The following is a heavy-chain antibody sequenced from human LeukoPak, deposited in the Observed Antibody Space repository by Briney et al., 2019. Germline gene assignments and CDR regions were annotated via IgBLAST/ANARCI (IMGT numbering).Heavy chain of an antibody. CDR2: ISAYNGNT. CDR1: GYTFTSYG. CDR3: ARDGIGYCSSTSCLNWFDP. D-gene: IGHD2-2*01. Sequence: ASVKVSCKASGYTFTSYGISWVRQAPGQGLEWMGWISAYNGNTNYAQKLQGRVTMTTDTSTSTAYMEVRSLRSDDTAVYYCARDGIGYCSSTSCLNWFDPWGQGTLVTVSS. V-gene: IGHV1-18*04. J-gene: IGHJ5*02.